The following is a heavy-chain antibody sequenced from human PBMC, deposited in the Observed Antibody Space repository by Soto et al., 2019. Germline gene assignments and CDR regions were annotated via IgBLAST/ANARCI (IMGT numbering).Heavy chain of an antibody. CDR3: TSGFFDSSGYYYVLAY. D-gene: IGHD3-22*01. V-gene: IGHV1-3*01. Sequence: GASVKVSCKASGYTFTNYAIHWVRQAPGQRPEWMGWINPGNGNTKYLEKFQGRVTFTRDTSASTAYMEVSSLRSEDTAVYYCTSGFFDSSGYYYVLAYWGQGTLVTVSS. CDR1: GYTFTNYA. CDR2: INPGNGNT. J-gene: IGHJ4*02.